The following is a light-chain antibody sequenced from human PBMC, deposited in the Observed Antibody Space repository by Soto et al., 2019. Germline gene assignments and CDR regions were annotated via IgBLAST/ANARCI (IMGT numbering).Light chain of an antibody. J-gene: IGKJ1*01. V-gene: IGKV1-5*03. CDR1: QTISSW. Sequence: DIQMTQSPSTLSGSVGERVTITCRASQTISSWLAWYQQKPGKAPKLLIYNASTLKSGVKSRLSGSGYGKEFNLTISRLQPDDFATYYCQPYNSYSEAFGPGTQVDIK. CDR3: QPYNSYSEA. CDR2: NAS.